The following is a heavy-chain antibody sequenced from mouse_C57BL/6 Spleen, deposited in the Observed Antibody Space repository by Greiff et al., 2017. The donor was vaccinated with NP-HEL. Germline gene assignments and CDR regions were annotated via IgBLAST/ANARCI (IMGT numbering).Heavy chain of an antibody. D-gene: IGHD2-4*01. CDR1: GFTFSSYG. Sequence: VQLQQSGGDLVKPGGSLKLSCAASGFTFSSYGMSWVRQTPDKRLEWVATISSGGSYTYYPDSVKGRFTISRDNAKNTLYLQMSSLKSEDTAMYYCARERGYDYDGRTEYFDVWGTGTTVTVSS. V-gene: IGHV5-6*01. CDR2: ISSGGSYT. J-gene: IGHJ1*03. CDR3: ARERGYDYDGRTEYFDV.